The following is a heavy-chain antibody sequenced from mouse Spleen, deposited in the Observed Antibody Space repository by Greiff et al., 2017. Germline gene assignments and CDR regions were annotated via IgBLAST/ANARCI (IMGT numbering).Heavy chain of an antibody. D-gene: IGHD2-3*01. CDR1: GFTFSSYA. CDR2: ISSGGSYT. J-gene: IGHJ2*01. Sequence: EVKLVESGGGLVKPGGSLKLSCAASGFTFSSYAMSWVRQTPEKRLEWVATISSGGSYTYYPDSVKGRFTISRDNAKNTLYLQMSSLRSEDTAMYYCARSFYDGYFFFDYWGQGTTLTVSS. CDR3: ARSFYDGYFFFDY. V-gene: IGHV5-9-1*01.